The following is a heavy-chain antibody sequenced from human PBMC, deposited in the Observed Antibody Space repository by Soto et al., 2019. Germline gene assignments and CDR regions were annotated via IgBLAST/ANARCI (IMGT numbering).Heavy chain of an antibody. D-gene: IGHD1-26*01. Sequence: PSETLSLTCTVSGGSISSSSYYWGWIRQPPGKGLEWIGSVYYSGSTYYNPSLKSRVTISVDTPKNQFSLKLSSVTAAETAVYYCARDFQVGATSFYYYYGMDVWGQGPTVTVSS. CDR3: ARDFQVGATSFYYYYGMDV. CDR2: VYYSGST. V-gene: IGHV4-39*02. CDR1: GGSISSSSYY. J-gene: IGHJ6*02.